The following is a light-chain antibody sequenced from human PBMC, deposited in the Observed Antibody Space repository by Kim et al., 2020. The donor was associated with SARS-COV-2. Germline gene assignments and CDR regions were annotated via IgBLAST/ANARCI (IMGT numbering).Light chain of an antibody. CDR3: SSYVGLNNRRV. CDR1: SSHVGDYNY. V-gene: IGLV2-8*01. CDR2: EVI. J-gene: IGLJ3*02. Sequence: HSVTSSCSGTSSHVGDYNYVSWYQQHPGTAPKLMIYEVIKRPSGVPDRFSGSKSGNTASLSVSGLQAEDEADYYCSSYVGLNNRRVFGAGTKLTVL.